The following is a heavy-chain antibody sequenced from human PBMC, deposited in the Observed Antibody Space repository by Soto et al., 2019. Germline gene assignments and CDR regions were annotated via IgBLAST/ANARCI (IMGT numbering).Heavy chain of an antibody. V-gene: IGHV1-18*01. D-gene: IGHD3-16*01. J-gene: IGHJ6*02. CDR2: INTYNGNT. CDR3: AMVDVYVTPSPQDV. Sequence: VASVKVSCKASGYTFTSYAVHWVRQAPGQGLEWMGWINTYNGNTNYAQNLQGRVTLTTDTSTSTAYMELTSLRSNDTAIYYCAMVDVYVTPSPQDVWGQGTTVTVSS. CDR1: GYTFTSYA.